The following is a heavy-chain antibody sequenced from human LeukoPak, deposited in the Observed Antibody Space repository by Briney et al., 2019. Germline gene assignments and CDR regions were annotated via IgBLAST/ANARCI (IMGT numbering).Heavy chain of an antibody. CDR1: GGTFSSYA. D-gene: IGHD3-3*01. Sequence: SVKVSCKASGGTFSSYAISWVRQAPGQGLEWMGGIIPIFGTANYAQKFQGRVTITTDESTSTAYMELSSLRSEDTAVEYCASHYDFWSGYPFWYWGQGTLVTVSS. J-gene: IGHJ4*02. CDR3: ASHYDFWSGYPFWY. V-gene: IGHV1-69*05. CDR2: IIPIFGTA.